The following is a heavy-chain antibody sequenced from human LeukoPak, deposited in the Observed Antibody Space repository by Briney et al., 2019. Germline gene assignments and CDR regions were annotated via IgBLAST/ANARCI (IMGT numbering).Heavy chain of an antibody. CDR1: VYTSTAYY. J-gene: IGHJ4*02. V-gene: IGHV1-2*02. CDR3: AREQQLVV. D-gene: IGHD6-13*01. Sequence: GASVKVSRKASVYTSTAYYIHWGRQAPGQRLEWMGWINPNSGGTNYAQKFQGRVTMTRDTSISTAYMELSRLRSDDTAVYYCAREQQLVVWGQGTLVTVSS. CDR2: INPNSGGT.